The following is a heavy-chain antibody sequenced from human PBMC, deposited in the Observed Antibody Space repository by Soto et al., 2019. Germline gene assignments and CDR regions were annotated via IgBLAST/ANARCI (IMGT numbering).Heavy chain of an antibody. CDR3: ARVAPGIAAAGTRGVGGMDV. V-gene: IGHV4-34*01. Sequence: QVPLQQWGAGLLKPSETLSLTCAVYGGSFSGYYWSWIRQPPGKGLEWIGEINHSGSTNYNPSLKSRVTISVDTSKNQLSLKLSSVTAADTAVYYCARVAPGIAAAGTRGVGGMDVWGQGTTVTVSS. D-gene: IGHD6-13*01. CDR2: INHSGST. J-gene: IGHJ6*02. CDR1: GGSFSGYY.